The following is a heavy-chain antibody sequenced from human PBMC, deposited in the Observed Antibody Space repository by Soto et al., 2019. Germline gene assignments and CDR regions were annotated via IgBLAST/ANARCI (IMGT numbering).Heavy chain of an antibody. Sequence: EVQLVESGGGLVQPGGSLRLSCAASGFTFSSYEMNWVRQAPGKGLEWVSYISSSGSTIYYADSVKGRFTISRDNAKKSLYLQMNSLRAEDTAVYYCARARELLWFGGHDAFDIWGQGTMVTVSS. CDR3: ARARELLWFGGHDAFDI. CDR2: ISSSGSTI. CDR1: GFTFSSYE. D-gene: IGHD3-10*01. J-gene: IGHJ3*02. V-gene: IGHV3-48*03.